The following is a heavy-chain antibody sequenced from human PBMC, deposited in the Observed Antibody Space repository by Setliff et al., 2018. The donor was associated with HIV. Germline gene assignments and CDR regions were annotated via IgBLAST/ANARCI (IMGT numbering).Heavy chain of an antibody. D-gene: IGHD2-2*02. CDR2: VDPEDGET. V-gene: IGHV1-69-2*01. Sequence: ASVKVSCKGSGFIFGDYYMHWVQLAPGRGLEWMGRVDPEDGETIYAEKFQGRLTITADTSTDTTYMELSSLRADDTAIYYCATDRVLPSAIRGGWLDPWGQGTLVTVSS. J-gene: IGHJ5*02. CDR3: ATDRVLPSAIRGGWLDP. CDR1: GFIFGDYY.